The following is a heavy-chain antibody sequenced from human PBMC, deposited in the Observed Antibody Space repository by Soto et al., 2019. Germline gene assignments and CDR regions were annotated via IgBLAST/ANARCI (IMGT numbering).Heavy chain of an antibody. CDR3: AKDAVRGYSYGYNWFDP. J-gene: IGHJ5*02. V-gene: IGHV3-23*01. Sequence: GGSLRLSCAASGFTFNSYAMSWVRQAPGKGLEWVSAISGSGGSTYYADSVKGRFTISRDNSKNTLYLQMNSLRAEDTAVYYCAKDAVRGYSYGYNWFDPWGQGTLVTVSS. D-gene: IGHD5-18*01. CDR1: GFTFNSYA. CDR2: ISGSGGST.